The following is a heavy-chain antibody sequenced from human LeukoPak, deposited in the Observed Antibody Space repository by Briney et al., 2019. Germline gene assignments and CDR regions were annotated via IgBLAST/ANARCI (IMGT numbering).Heavy chain of an antibody. D-gene: IGHD6-6*01. V-gene: IGHV3-23*01. CDR3: AKDRSSSSVYYFDY. CDR1: GFTFSSYA. J-gene: IGHJ4*02. CDR2: ISGSGGST. Sequence: GGSLRLSCAASGFTFSSYAMSWVRQAPGKGLEWVSAISGSGGSTYYADSVKGRFTISRDNSKNTLYLQMNSLRAEDTAVYYLAKDRSSSSVYYFDYWGQGTLVTVSS.